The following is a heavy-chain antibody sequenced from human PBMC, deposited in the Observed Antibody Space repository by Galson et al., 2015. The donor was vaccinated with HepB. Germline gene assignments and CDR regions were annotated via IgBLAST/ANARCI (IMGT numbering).Heavy chain of an antibody. V-gene: IGHV3-11*06. D-gene: IGHD2-2*01. CDR3: ARDSHHIVVVPPALSEPHDASDI. J-gene: IGHJ3*02. CDR1: GFTFSDYH. CDR2: IGTSSSST. Sequence: SLRLSCAASGFTFSDYHMSWIRQAPGKGLEWISYIGTSSSSTNYADSVKGRFTISRDNAKNSLYLQMNSLRAEDTAVYYCARDSHHIVVVPPALSEPHDASDIWGQGTIVTVSS.